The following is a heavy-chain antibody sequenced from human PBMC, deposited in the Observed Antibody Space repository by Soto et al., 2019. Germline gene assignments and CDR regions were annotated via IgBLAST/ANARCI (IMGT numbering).Heavy chain of an antibody. D-gene: IGHD3-16*01. CDR3: ARRGLGLDY. J-gene: IGHJ4*02. CDR1: GGSISGDSYY. V-gene: IGHV4-39*01. Sequence: QLQLHESGPGLVKPSETLSLTCTVTGGSISGDSYYWAWIRQPPGKGLEWIGNIYYSGRTFYNPSLRSRVTISVDTSNNQFSLRLSSVTAADTAVYYCARRGLGLDYWGRGTLVTVSS. CDR2: IYYSGRT.